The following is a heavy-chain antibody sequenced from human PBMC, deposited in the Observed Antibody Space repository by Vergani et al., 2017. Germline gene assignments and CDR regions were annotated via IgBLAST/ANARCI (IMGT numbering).Heavy chain of an antibody. CDR3: AREGWGYCSSTSCYGLFDY. CDR1: GFTFSSYG. CDR2: IWYDGSNK. D-gene: IGHD2-2*01. V-gene: IGHV3-30*19. Sequence: QVQLVESGGGVVQPGRSLRLSCAASGFTFSSYGMHWVRQAPGKGLEWVAVIWYDGSNKYYADSVKGRFTISRDNSKNTLYLQMNSLRAEDTAVYYCAREGWGYCSSTSCYGLFDYWGQGTLVTVSS. J-gene: IGHJ4*02.